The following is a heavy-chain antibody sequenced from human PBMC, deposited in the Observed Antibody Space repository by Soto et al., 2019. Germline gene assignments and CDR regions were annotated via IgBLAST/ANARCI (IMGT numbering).Heavy chain of an antibody. CDR1: GGSIGGVGYS. D-gene: IGHD3-10*01. CDR2: MYHSGTF. J-gene: IGHJ5*02. Sequence: SEILSLTCAVSGGSIGGVGYSWSWIRQPPGGGLEWIGYMYHSGTFLKSPSLKTRLTMSLDMSKNQFSLTLNSMTAADTAVYYCARAQFYSGSGNYNNLMFDAWGQGIQVTVSS. CDR3: ARAQFYSGSGNYNNLMFDA. V-gene: IGHV4-30-2*01.